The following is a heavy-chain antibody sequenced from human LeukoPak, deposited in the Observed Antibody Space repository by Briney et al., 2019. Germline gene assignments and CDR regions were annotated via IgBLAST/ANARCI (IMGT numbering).Heavy chain of an antibody. CDR3: ARTRYYYNSRSYGAPYYFDD. V-gene: IGHV4-34*01. J-gene: IGHJ4*02. D-gene: IGHD3-10*01. CDR1: GGSFRVYY. Sequence: SHTLSLTCAVYGGSFRVYYWIWTRHPPGKGLEWIGEINHSGNTYHNPSLKSRVPISVDTSKNQFPLKLSSVTAADTAVYYCARTRYYYNSRSYGAPYYFDDWGQGTLVTVSA. CDR2: INHSGNT.